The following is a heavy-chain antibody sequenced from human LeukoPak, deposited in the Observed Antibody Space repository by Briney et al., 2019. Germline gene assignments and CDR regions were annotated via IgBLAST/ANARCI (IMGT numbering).Heavy chain of an antibody. CDR2: ISSSSSYI. D-gene: IGHD3-22*01. J-gene: IGHJ4*02. Sequence: GGSLRLSCAASGFTVTSNYMSWVRQAPGKGLEWVSSISSSSSYIYYADSVKGRFTISRDNAKNSLYLQMNSLRAEDTAVYYCARVGDGSSGYSLDYWGQGTLVTVSS. V-gene: IGHV3-21*01. CDR1: GFTVTSNY. CDR3: ARVGDGSSGYSLDY.